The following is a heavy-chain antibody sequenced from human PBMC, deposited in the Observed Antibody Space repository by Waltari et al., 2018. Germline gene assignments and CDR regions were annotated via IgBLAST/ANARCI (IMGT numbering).Heavy chain of an antibody. Sequence: EVQLVESGGGLVQPGGSLRLSCAVSGFTFSSYWMQWVRQAPGKGLVWVSRINSDGSTTSYADSVKGRVTISRDNAKNTLYLQMNSLRVEDTAVYYCARAKSVVAGTCAYWGQGALVTVSS. V-gene: IGHV3-74*01. CDR1: GFTFSSYW. CDR2: INSDGSTT. CDR3: ARAKSVVAGTCAY. J-gene: IGHJ4*02. D-gene: IGHD6-19*01.